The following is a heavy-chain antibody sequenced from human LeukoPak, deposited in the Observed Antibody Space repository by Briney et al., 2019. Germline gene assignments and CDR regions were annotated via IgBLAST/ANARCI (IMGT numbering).Heavy chain of an antibody. J-gene: IGHJ4*02. CDR3: ARVQGSGLPRWY. V-gene: IGHV3-66*01. Sequence: GGSLRLSCAASGFTVSSNYMSWVRQAPGKGLEWVSVTYTGAGTYYADSVKGRFTNPRDNSENTLYLQMNSLRAEDTAVYYCARVQGSGLPRWYWGQGTLVTVSS. CDR1: GFTVSSNY. D-gene: IGHD2-15*01. CDR2: TYTGAGT.